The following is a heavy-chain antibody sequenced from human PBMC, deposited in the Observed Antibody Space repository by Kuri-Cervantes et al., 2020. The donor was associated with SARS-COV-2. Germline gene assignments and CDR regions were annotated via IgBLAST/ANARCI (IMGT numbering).Heavy chain of an antibody. V-gene: IGHV4-31*02. Sequence: SCTVSGGSISSGGYYWSWIRQHPGKGLEWIGYIYYSGSTYYNPSLKSRVTISVDTSKNQFSLQLSSVTAADTAVYYCARAAYCGGDCYYYFDYWGQGTLVTVSS. CDR2: IYYSGST. J-gene: IGHJ4*02. CDR3: ARAAYCGGDCYYYFDY. CDR1: GGSISSGGYY. D-gene: IGHD2-21*01.